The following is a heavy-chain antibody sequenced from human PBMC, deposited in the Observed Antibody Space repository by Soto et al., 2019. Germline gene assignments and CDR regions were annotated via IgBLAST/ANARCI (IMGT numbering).Heavy chain of an antibody. V-gene: IGHV3-66*01. CDR2: IYSGGST. J-gene: IGHJ6*02. D-gene: IGHD2-15*01. CDR3: AVGYCSGGSCYYGMDV. Sequence: PGGSLRLSCAASGFTVSSNYMSWVRQAPGKGLEWVSVIYSGGSTYYADSVKGRFTISRDNSKNTLYLQMNSLRAEDTAVYYCAVGYCSGGSCYYGMDVWGQGTTVTVSS. CDR1: GFTVSSNY.